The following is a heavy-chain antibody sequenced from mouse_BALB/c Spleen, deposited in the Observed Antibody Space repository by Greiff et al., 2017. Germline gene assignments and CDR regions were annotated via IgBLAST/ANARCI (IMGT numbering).Heavy chain of an antibody. CDR3: ARDPPMITTGYYAMDY. D-gene: IGHD2-4*01. V-gene: IGHV5-9-4*01. Sequence: EVKLVESGGGLVKPGGSLKLSCAASGFTFSSYAMSWVRQSPEKRLEWVAEISSGGSYTYYPDTVTGRFTISRDNAKNTLYLEMSSLRSEDTAMYYCARDPPMITTGYYAMDYWGQGTSVTVSS. CDR1: GFTFSSYA. J-gene: IGHJ4*01. CDR2: ISSGGSYT.